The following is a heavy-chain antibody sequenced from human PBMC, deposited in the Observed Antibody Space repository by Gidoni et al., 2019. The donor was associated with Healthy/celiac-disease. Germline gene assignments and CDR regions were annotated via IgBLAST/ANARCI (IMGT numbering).Heavy chain of an antibody. Sequence: EVQLVESGGGLVQPGGSLRLSCADSGFTFSSYSMNWVRQAPGKGLEWVSYISSSSSTIYYADSVKGRFTISRDNAKNSLYLQMNSLRAEDTAVYYCARDSYYYDSSGSGDAFDIWGQGTMVTVSS. J-gene: IGHJ3*02. D-gene: IGHD3-22*01. CDR1: GFTFSSYS. CDR3: ARDSYYYDSSGSGDAFDI. CDR2: ISSSSSTI. V-gene: IGHV3-48*01.